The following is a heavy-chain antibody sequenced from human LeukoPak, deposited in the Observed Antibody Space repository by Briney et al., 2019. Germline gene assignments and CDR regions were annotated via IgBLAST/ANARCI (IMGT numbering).Heavy chain of an antibody. Sequence: QTGGSLRLSCAASGFTFNTYDMSWVRQSPVKGLEWVSGLSGSGDRTYYTDSVKGRFTISRDNAKNSLYLQMNSLRAEDTALYYCAREVFADAFDIWGQVTMVTVSS. J-gene: IGHJ3*02. V-gene: IGHV3-23*01. CDR3: AREVFADAFDI. CDR1: GFTFNTYD. CDR2: LSGSGDRT.